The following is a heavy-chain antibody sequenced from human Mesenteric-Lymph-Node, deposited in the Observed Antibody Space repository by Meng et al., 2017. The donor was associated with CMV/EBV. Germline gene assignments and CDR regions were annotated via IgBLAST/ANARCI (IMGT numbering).Heavy chain of an antibody. V-gene: IGHV4-39*07. CDR2: IYYSGST. CDR1: GASISSSSYY. CDR3: TSRYYSSTSCLEGSFDP. J-gene: IGHJ5*01. D-gene: IGHD2-2*01. Sequence: GSLRPSCPVPGASISSSSYYWCWIRQPPGKGLEWLGRIYYSGSTYYNPSLKSRVTISVDTSKNQFSLKLSSVNAADVAVYYYTSRYYSSTSCLEGSFDPWGQGILVTVSS.